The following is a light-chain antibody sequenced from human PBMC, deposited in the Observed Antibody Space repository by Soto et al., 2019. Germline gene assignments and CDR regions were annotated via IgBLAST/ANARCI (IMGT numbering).Light chain of an antibody. CDR3: QQYYSIPLT. Sequence: DIVMTQSPDSLAVSLGERATINCKSSQTVFYSSNNKNYLAWYQQKPGQPPKLLIYWASARDSGVPDRFSGSGSGTDFTLTISSLQAEDVAIYYCQQYYSIPLTFGGGTKVDIK. CDR2: WAS. J-gene: IGKJ4*01. V-gene: IGKV4-1*01. CDR1: QTVFYSSNNKNY.